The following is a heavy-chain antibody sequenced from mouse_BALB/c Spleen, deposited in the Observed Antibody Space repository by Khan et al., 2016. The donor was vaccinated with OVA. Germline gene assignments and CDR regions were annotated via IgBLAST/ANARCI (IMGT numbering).Heavy chain of an antibody. CDR1: GYSITSGYG. V-gene: IGHV3-2*02. Sequence: EVELVESGPGLVKPSQSLSLTCTVTGYSITSGYGWNWIRQFPGNKLEWMGYISYSGSTNYNPSLKSRISITRDTSKNQFFLQLNSVTTEGKATYYCARTARIKYWGQGTTLTVSS. D-gene: IGHD1-2*01. CDR2: ISYSGST. CDR3: ARTARIKY. J-gene: IGHJ2*01.